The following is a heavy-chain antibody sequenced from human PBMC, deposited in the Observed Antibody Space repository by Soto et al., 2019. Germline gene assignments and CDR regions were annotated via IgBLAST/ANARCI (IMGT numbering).Heavy chain of an antibody. CDR2: IIPIFGTA. D-gene: IGHD5-12*01. J-gene: IGHJ6*02. CDR3: ARYSGYPTPYYYYGMDV. Sequence: GLEWMGGIIPIFGTANYAQKFQGRVTITADESTSTAYMELSSLRSEDTAVYYCARYSGYPTPYYYYGMDVWGQGTTVTVSS. V-gene: IGHV1-69*01.